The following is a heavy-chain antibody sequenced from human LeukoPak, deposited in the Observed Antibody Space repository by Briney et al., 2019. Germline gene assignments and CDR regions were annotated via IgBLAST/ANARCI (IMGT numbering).Heavy chain of an antibody. J-gene: IGHJ6*03. CDR2: INPNSGGT. CDR3: ARGPGGRSGYYPLEDYYYYYYMDV. V-gene: IGHV1-2*02. Sequence: ASVKVSCKASGYTFTGYYMHWVRQAPGQGLEWMGWINPNSGGTNYAQKFQGRVTMTRDTSISTAYMELSRLRSDDTAVYYCARGPGGRSGYYPLEDYYYYYYMDVWGKGTTVTVSS. D-gene: IGHD3-22*01. CDR1: GYTFTGYY.